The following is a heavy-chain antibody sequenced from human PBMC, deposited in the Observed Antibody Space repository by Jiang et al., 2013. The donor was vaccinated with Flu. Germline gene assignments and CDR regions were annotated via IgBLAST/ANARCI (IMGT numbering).Heavy chain of an antibody. Sequence: LVQPGRSLKLSCATSGFTFENYAMHWVRQTPVKGLEWLSTVNWNSAEMIYADSVKGRFAISRDNAKRSVFLQMNSLRVEDSASYFCVKDISTGYDPYEYYYNYGMDFWGQGTTVIVSS. J-gene: IGHJ6*02. V-gene: IGHV3-9*01. CDR2: VNWNSAEM. CDR3: VKDISTGYDPYEYYYNYGMDF. CDR1: GFTFENYA. D-gene: IGHD5-12*01.